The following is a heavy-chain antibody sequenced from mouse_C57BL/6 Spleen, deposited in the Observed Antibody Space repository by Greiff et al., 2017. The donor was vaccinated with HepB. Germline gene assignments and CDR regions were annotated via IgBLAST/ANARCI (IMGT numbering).Heavy chain of an antibody. V-gene: IGHV1-69*01. D-gene: IGHD2-4*01. CDR2: IDPSDSYT. CDR3: ARLGDYDEAY. Sequence: VQLQQPGAELVMPGASVKLSCKASGYTFTSYWMHWVKQRPGQGLEWIGEIDPSDSYTNYNQKFKGKSTLTVDKSSSTAYMQLSSLTSEDSAVYYCARLGDYDEAYWGQGTLVTVSA. J-gene: IGHJ3*01. CDR1: GYTFTSYW.